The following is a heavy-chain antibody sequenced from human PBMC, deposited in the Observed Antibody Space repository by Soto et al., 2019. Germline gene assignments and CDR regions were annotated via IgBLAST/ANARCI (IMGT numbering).Heavy chain of an antibody. CDR3: ARSVFP. J-gene: IGHJ5*02. V-gene: IGHV4-31*01. Sequence: QVQLQESGPGLVKPSQTLSLTCTVSGGSISSGGYYWNGIRQHPGKGLGWIGYIYYSGSTYYNPSLKSQDTTPVDTSKNQFSLKLSPVTAADTAVYYCARSVFPWGTGTLVTVSS. CDR2: IYYSGST. CDR1: GGSISSGGYY.